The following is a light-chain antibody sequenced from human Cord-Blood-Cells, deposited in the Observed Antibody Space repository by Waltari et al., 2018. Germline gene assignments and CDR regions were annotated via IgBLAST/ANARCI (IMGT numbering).Light chain of an antibody. CDR2: DVS. J-gene: IGLJ2*01. Sequence: QSALTQPASVSASPGLSITISCTGTLRDVGSYNLASCYQQHPGKAPKLMIYDVSKRPSGVSNRFSGSKSGNTASLTISGLQAEDEADYYCCSYAGSSTFVVFGGGTKLTVL. CDR1: LRDVGSYNL. V-gene: IGLV2-23*02. CDR3: CSYAGSSTFVV.